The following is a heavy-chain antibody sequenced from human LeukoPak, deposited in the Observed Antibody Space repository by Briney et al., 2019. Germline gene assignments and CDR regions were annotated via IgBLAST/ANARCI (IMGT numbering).Heavy chain of an antibody. CDR3: ARDRRIASVVVVAASFAFDI. D-gene: IGHD2-15*01. V-gene: IGHV3-21*01. CDR1: GFTFSSYS. J-gene: IGHJ3*02. Sequence: GGSLRLSCAASGFTFSSYSMNWVRQAPGKGLEWVSSISSSSSYIYYAASVKGRFTISRDNAKNSLYLQMNSLRAEDTAVYYCARDRRIASVVVVAASFAFDIWGQGTMVTVSS. CDR2: ISSSSSYI.